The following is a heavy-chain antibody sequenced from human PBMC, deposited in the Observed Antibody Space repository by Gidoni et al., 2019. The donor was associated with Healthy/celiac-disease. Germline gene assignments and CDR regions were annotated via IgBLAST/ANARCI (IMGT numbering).Heavy chain of an antibody. D-gene: IGHD2-15*01. CDR3: ARELDIVVVVAATPYGMDV. CDR1: GFTFSSYG. CDR2: IWYDRSNK. J-gene: IGHJ6*02. Sequence: QVQLVESGGGVAEPGRSLRLSCAASGFTFSSYGMHWVRQAPGKGLEWVAVIWYDRSNKYYADSVKGRFTISRDNSKNTLYLQMNSLRAEDTAVYYCARELDIVVVVAATPYGMDVWGQGTTVTVSS. V-gene: IGHV3-33*01.